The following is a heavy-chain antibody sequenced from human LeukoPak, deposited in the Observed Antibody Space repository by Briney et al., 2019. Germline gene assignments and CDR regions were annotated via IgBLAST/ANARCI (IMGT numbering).Heavy chain of an antibody. CDR3: AKETTFTIFGVGKGSYFDY. CDR1: GFTFSSYA. J-gene: IGHJ4*02. V-gene: IGHV3-23*01. Sequence: PGGSLRLSCAASGFTFSSYAMSWVRQAPGKGLEWVSAISGSGGSTYYADSVKGRFTISRDNSKNTLYLQMNSLRAEGTAVYYCAKETTFTIFGVGKGSYFDYWGQGTLVTVSS. CDR2: ISGSGGST. D-gene: IGHD3-3*01.